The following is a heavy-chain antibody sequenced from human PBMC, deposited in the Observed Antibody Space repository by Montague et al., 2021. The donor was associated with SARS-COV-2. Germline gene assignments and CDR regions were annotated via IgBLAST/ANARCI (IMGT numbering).Heavy chain of an antibody. V-gene: IGHV2-70*11. Sequence: PALVKPTQTLTLTCTFSGFSLSTSGMCVSWIRQPPGKALERLARTDWDDDKYYSTSLKTRLTISKDTSKNQVVLTMTNMDPVDTATYYCARNGVEPRGSGRYYSGNWLDPWGQGTLVTVSS. J-gene: IGHJ5*02. CDR1: GFSLSTSGMC. D-gene: IGHD3-10*01. CDR2: TDWDDDK. CDR3: ARNGVEPRGSGRYYSGNWLDP.